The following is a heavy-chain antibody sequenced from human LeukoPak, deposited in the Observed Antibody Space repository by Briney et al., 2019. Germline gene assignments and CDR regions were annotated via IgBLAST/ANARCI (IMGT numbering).Heavy chain of an antibody. J-gene: IGHJ4*02. Sequence: GGSLRLSCAVSRFAFSNYGMSWVRQAPGKGLEWVSAISGSGGSTYYADSVKGRFTISRDNSKNTLYLQMNSLRAEDTALYYCARDLGYCTNGVCHTRFDYWGQGTLVAVSS. CDR3: ARDLGYCTNGVCHTRFDY. CDR2: ISGSGGST. D-gene: IGHD2-8*01. CDR1: RFAFSNYG. V-gene: IGHV3-23*01.